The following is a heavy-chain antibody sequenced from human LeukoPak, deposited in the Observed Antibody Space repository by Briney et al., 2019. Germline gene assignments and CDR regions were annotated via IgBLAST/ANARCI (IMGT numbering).Heavy chain of an antibody. CDR1: GGSISSGGYY. V-gene: IGHV4-31*03. Sequence: TLSLTCTVSGGSISSGGYYWRWIRQHPGKGLEWIGYIYYSGSTYYNPSLKSRVTISVDTSKNQFSLKLSSVTAADTAVYYCAKTGAAAGPRDGNNWFDPWGQGTLVTVSS. CDR2: IYYSGST. CDR3: AKTGAAAGPRDGNNWFDP. J-gene: IGHJ5*02. D-gene: IGHD6-13*01.